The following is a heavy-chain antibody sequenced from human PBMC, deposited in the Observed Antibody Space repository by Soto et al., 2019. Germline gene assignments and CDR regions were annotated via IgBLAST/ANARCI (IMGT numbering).Heavy chain of an antibody. D-gene: IGHD6-13*01. J-gene: IGHJ4*02. CDR3: TTAEYSSSWYFDY. Sequence: GESLKISCAASGFTFSNAWMSWVRQAPGKGLEWVGRIKSKTDGGTTDYAAPVKGRFTISRDDSKNTLYLQMNSLKTEDTAVYYCTTAEYSSSWYFDYWGQGTLVTVSS. CDR1: GFTFSNAW. V-gene: IGHV3-15*01. CDR2: IKSKTDGGTT.